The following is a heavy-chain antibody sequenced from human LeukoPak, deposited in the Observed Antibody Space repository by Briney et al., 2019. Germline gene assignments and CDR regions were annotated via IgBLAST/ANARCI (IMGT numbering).Heavy chain of an antibody. CDR1: GFIFSDYV. J-gene: IGHJ4*02. CDR2: ITASGDRT. D-gene: IGHD5-12*01. V-gene: IGHV3-23*01. CDR3: ARGRSGYEVTEFDY. Sequence: GSLRLSCTASGFIFSDYVMILVRQAPGKGLELVSGITASGDRTYYGDSVKGRFTVSRDNAKNSLYLQMNSLRAEDTALYYCARGRSGYEVTEFDYWGQGTLVTVSS.